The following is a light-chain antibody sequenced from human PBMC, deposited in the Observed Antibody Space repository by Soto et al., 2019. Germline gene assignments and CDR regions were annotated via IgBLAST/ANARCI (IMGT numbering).Light chain of an antibody. J-gene: IGLJ2*01. CDR3: CSYAGSYTL. CDR2: DVS. Sequence: QSVLTQPRSVSGSPGQSVTISCTGTSSDVGGYNFVSWYQQHPGKAPILMIYDVSQRPSGGPDRVSASKSCNTASLIIPGLHAEDEADYYCCSYAGSYTLLGGGTKLTVL. V-gene: IGLV2-11*01. CDR1: SSDVGGYNF.